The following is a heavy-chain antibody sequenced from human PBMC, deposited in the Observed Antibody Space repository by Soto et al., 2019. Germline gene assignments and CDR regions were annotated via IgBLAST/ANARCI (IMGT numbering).Heavy chain of an antibody. CDR3: ARDLGVAVATLTLDY. D-gene: IGHD2-15*01. J-gene: IGHJ4*02. CDR1: GGSFSSAGYC. Sequence: SETLSLTCTVAGGSFSSAGYCWSWIRQHPGEGLEWIGFMYGSGSTSYNPSLKSRVTISVDTSTNQFSLRAEDTGVYYCARDLGVAVATLTLDYWGQGTLVTVSS. V-gene: IGHV4-30-4*01. CDR2: MYGSGST.